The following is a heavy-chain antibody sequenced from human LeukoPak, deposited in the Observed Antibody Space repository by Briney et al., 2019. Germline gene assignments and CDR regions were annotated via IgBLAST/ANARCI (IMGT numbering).Heavy chain of an antibody. J-gene: IGHJ4*02. D-gene: IGHD3-10*01. CDR1: GFTFSSYG. Sequence: PGRSLRLSCAASGFTFSSYGMHWVRQAPGKGLEWVAVISYDGSNKYYADSVKGRFTISRDNSKNTLYLQMNSLRAEDTAVYYCAKVSSGWFGELLTWYFDYWGQGTLVTVSS. CDR2: ISYDGSNK. V-gene: IGHV3-30*18. CDR3: AKVSSGWFGELLTWYFDY.